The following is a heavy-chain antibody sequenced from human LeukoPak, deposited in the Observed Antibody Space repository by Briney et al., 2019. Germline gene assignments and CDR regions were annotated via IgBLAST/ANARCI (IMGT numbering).Heavy chain of an antibody. CDR2: VSYSGTT. CDR3: ARHPSADPAYFFDY. CDR1: GGSFNRYC. D-gene: IGHD3-9*01. V-gene: IGHV4-59*08. J-gene: IGHJ4*02. Sequence: SETLSLTCTVSGGSFNRYCWSWIRQPPGKGLEWIGFVSYSGTTDYNPSLKSRVTISKDTSKSQLSLKLTSVTAADTAVYYCARHPSADPAYFFDYWGQGTLVTVSS.